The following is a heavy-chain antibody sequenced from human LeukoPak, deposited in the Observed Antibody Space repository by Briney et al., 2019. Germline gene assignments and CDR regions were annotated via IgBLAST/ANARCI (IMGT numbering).Heavy chain of an antibody. Sequence: GGSLRLSCAASGFTFSSYEMNWVRQAPGKGLEWVSYISSSGSTIYYADSVKGRFTISRDNAKNSLYLQMNSLRAEDTAVYYCARENRGYSGYNRYFFYWGQGTLVTVSS. CDR3: ARENRGYSGYNRYFFY. CDR2: ISSSGSTI. V-gene: IGHV3-48*03. D-gene: IGHD5-12*01. J-gene: IGHJ4*02. CDR1: GFTFSSYE.